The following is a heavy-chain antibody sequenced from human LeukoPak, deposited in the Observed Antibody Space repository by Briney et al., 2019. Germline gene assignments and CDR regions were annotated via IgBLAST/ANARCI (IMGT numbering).Heavy chain of an antibody. V-gene: IGHV4-59*01. CDR2: IYYSGST. J-gene: IGHJ4*02. CDR1: GGSISSYY. Sequence: SETLSLTCTVSGGSISSYYWSWIRQPPGKGLEWIGYIYYSGSTNYNPSLKSRVTISVDTSKNQFSLKLSSVTAAGTAVYYCANSDYWGQGTLVTVSS. CDR3: ANSDY.